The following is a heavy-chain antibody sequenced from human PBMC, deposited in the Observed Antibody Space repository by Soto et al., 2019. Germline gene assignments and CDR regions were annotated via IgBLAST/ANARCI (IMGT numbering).Heavy chain of an antibody. Sequence: EVQLVESGGGLVQPGGSLRLSCAASGFTFNSYWMHWVRQAPGKGLVWVSRLNPDGTTTNYADLVKGRFTISRDNAKNALSLQMNSLRAEDTAVYYCARGIKSGYAGRDYWGQGTLVTVCS. CDR1: GFTFNSYW. J-gene: IGHJ4*02. D-gene: IGHD5-12*01. CDR2: LNPDGTTT. CDR3: ARGIKSGYAGRDY. V-gene: IGHV3-74*01.